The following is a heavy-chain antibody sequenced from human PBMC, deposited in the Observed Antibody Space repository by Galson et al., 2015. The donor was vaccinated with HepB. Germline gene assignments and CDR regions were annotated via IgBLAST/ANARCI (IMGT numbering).Heavy chain of an antibody. CDR2: IIPIFGTA. CDR1: GGTFSSYA. V-gene: IGHV1-69*06. CDR3: ARKGYCSGGSCYRIENWFDP. J-gene: IGHJ5*02. Sequence: SVKVSCKASGGTFSSYAISWVRQAPGQGLEWMGGIIPIFGTANYAQKFQGRVTITADKSTSTAYMELSSLRSEDTAVYYCARKGYCSGGSCYRIENWFDPWGQGTLVTVSS. D-gene: IGHD2-15*01.